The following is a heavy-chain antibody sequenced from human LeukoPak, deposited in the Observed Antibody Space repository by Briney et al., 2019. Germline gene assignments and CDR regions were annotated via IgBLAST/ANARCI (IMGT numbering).Heavy chain of an antibody. D-gene: IGHD3-22*01. Sequence: PGGSLRLSCAASGFTFSSYAMSWVRQAPGKGLEWVSAISGSGGSTYYADSVKGRFTISRDNSKNTLYLQMNSLRAEDTAVYYCAKCSRSYDSIYYFDYWGQGTLVTVSS. CDR1: GFTFSSYA. J-gene: IGHJ4*02. CDR3: AKCSRSYDSIYYFDY. V-gene: IGHV3-23*01. CDR2: ISGSGGST.